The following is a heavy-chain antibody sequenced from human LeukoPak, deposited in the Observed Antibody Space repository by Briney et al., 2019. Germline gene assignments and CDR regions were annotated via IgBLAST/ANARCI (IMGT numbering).Heavy chain of an antibody. Sequence: GGSLRLSCAASGLTFSSHWMHWVRQAPGKGLVWVSRINSDGSSTNYADSVKGRFTISRDNAKNTLYLQMNSLRAEDTAVYYCARDASWSGYPDYWGQGTLVTVSS. J-gene: IGHJ4*02. V-gene: IGHV3-74*01. D-gene: IGHD3-3*01. CDR2: INSDGSST. CDR3: ARDASWSGYPDY. CDR1: GLTFSSHW.